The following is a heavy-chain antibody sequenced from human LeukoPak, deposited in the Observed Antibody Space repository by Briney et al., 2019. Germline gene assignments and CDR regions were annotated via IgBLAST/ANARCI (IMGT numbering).Heavy chain of an antibody. D-gene: IGHD6-13*01. Sequence: PSETLSLACTVSGGSISSYYWSWIRQPPGKGLEWIGYIYYSGSTNYNPSLKSRVTISMDMSKNQFSLKLSSVTAADTAVYYCARRGSSFFDYWGQGILVTVSS. CDR2: IYYSGST. V-gene: IGHV4-59*08. CDR1: GGSISSYY. CDR3: ARRGSSFFDY. J-gene: IGHJ4*02.